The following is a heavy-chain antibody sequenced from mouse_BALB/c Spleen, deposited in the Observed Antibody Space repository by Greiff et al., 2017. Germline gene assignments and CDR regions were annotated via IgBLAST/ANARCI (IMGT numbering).Heavy chain of an antibody. V-gene: IGHV7-3*02. J-gene: IGHJ4*01. CDR2: IRNKANGYTT. CDR1: GFTFTDYY. D-gene: IGHD2-10*02. Sequence: EVMLVESGGGLVQPGGSLRLSCATSGFTFTDYYMSWVRQPPGKALEWLGFIRNKANGYTTEYSASVKGRFTISRDNSQSILYLQMNTLRAEDSATYYCARDWYGNYGAMDYWGQGTSVTVSS. CDR3: ARDWYGNYGAMDY.